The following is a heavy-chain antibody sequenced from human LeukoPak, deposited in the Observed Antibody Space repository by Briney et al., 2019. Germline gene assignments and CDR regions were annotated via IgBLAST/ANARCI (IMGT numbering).Heavy chain of an antibody. CDR3: VRVRDGYNDAYDI. V-gene: IGHV1-46*01. J-gene: IGHJ3*02. Sequence: ASVKVSCKASDYIFTNYGISWVRQAPGQRLEWMGIIKPSGDNTNNAQKFQGRVTMTSDTSTGTVYMELSSLRSEDTAVYYCVRVRDGYNDAYDIWGQGTTVTVTS. CDR2: IKPSGDNT. D-gene: IGHD5-24*01. CDR1: DYIFTNYG.